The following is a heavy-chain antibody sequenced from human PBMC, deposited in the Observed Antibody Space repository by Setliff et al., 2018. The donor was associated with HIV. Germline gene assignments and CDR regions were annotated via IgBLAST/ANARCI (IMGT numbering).Heavy chain of an antibody. D-gene: IGHD6-25*01. CDR2: INPNSGDT. Sequence: ASVKVSCKASGYSFTDYPVHWVRQAPGQGLEWMGWINPNSGDTRYAQNFQGRVTMTRDTSISTAYLELNRLQSDDTAMYFCARVRLGYNAQDYFAYWGQGTPVTVSS. V-gene: IGHV1-2*02. CDR3: ARVRLGYNAQDYFAY. CDR1: GYSFTDYP. J-gene: IGHJ4*02.